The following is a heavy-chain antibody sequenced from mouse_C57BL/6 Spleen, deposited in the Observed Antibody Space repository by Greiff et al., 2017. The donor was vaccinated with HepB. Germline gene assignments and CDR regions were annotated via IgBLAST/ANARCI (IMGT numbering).Heavy chain of an antibody. Sequence: QVTLKESGPGILQPSQTLSLTRSFSGFSLSTFGMGVGWIRQPSGKGLEWLAHIWWDDDKYYNPALKSRLTISKDTSKNQVFLKIANVDTADTATYYCARASYYYGSSYWYFDVWGTGTTVTVSS. D-gene: IGHD1-1*01. V-gene: IGHV8-8*01. CDR2: IWWDDDK. J-gene: IGHJ1*03. CDR1: GFSLSTFGMG. CDR3: ARASYYYGSSYWYFDV.